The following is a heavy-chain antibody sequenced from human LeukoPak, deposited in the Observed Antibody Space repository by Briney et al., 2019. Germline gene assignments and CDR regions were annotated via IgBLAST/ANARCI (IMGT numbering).Heavy chain of an antibody. CDR2: INHSGST. V-gene: IGHV4-34*01. J-gene: IGHJ4*02. D-gene: IGHD3-22*01. Sequence: SETRSLTCAVYGGSLSGYYWSWIRQPPGKGLEWIGEINHSGSTNYNPSLKSRVTISVDTSKNQFSLKLSSVTAADTAVYYCASTPYYYDSSGYADDYWGQGTLVTVSS. CDR3: ASTPYYYDSSGYADDY. CDR1: GGSLSGYY.